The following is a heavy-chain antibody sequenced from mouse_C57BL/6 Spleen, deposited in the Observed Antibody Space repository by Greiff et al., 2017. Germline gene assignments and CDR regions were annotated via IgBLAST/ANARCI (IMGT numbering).Heavy chain of an antibody. CDR1: GFSLTSYG. D-gene: IGHD4-1*01. V-gene: IGHV2-2*01. CDR3: ARQELGKGNYFDY. CDR2: IWSGGST. J-gene: IGHJ2*01. Sequence: VQRVESGPGLVQPSQSLSITCTVSGFSLTSYGVHWVRQSPGKGLEWLGVIWSGGSTDYNAAFISRLSISKDNSKSQVFFKMNSLQAYDTAIYYCARQELGKGNYFDYWGQGTTLTVSS.